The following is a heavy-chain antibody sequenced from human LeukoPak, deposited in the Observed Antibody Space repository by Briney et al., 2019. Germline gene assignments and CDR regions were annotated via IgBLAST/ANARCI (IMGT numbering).Heavy chain of an antibody. J-gene: IGHJ5*02. V-gene: IGHV4-4*07. CDR3: ARGSPSTAAVPAS. Sequence: KPSETLSLTCTVSGGSISGYYWSWIRQPAGKGLEWIGRVYSSGSTNYNPSFESRVTMSVDTPKNQISLRLSSVTAADTAVYYCARGSPSTAAVPASWGQGTLVTVSS. D-gene: IGHD6-13*01. CDR1: GGSISGYY. CDR2: VYSSGST.